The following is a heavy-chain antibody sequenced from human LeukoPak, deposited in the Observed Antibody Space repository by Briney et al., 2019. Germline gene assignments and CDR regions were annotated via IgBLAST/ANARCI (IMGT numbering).Heavy chain of an antibody. CDR2: INHSGST. D-gene: IGHD3-10*01. CDR1: GGSISSSSYY. V-gene: IGHV4-39*07. CDR3: ARRRLWFGELPIDY. J-gene: IGHJ4*02. Sequence: SETLSLTCTVSGGSISSSSYYWSWIRQPPGKGLEWIGDINHSGSTNYNPSLKSRITVSVDTSKNQFSLKLSSVTAADTAVYYCARRRLWFGELPIDYWGQGTQVTVSS.